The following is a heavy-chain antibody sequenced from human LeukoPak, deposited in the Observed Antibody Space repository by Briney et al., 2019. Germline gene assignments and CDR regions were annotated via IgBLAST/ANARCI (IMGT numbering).Heavy chain of an antibody. D-gene: IGHD1-26*01. Sequence: PGGSLRLSCAASAFTFDNYWMSWVRQAPGKGLEWVANIKPDGSEKHYVDSVEGRFTISRDNTKNSVYLQMNSLRAEDTAVYYCARERKMGATDFDYWGQGTLVTVSS. V-gene: IGHV3-7*01. CDR2: IKPDGSEK. CDR3: ARERKMGATDFDY. CDR1: AFTFDNYW. J-gene: IGHJ4*02.